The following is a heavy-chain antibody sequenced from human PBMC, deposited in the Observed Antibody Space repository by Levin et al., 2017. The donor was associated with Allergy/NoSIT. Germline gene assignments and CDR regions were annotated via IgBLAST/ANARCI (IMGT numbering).Heavy chain of an antibody. CDR2: IKPDGSEK. CDR3: VRGFGMDV. CDR1: GFTFSPYW. J-gene: IGHJ6*02. Sequence: SCAASGFTFSPYWMTWVRQASGKGLEWVANIKPDGSEKSYVDSLKGRFTISRDNAKNSLYLEINSLRVEDTAVYYCVRGFGMDVWGQGTTVTVSS. V-gene: IGHV3-7*01.